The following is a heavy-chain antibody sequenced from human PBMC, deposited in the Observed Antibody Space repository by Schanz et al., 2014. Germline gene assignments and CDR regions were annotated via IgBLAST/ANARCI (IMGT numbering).Heavy chain of an antibody. CDR2: ISSSSSTI. CDR3: VRVSFADPRLYRGMDRDIDY. Sequence: EVQLVESGGGLVQPGGSLRLSCAASGFTFSGYSMNWVRQAPGKGLEWVAYISSSSSTIHYADSVKGRFTISRDNAKNSLYLQMDSLRAEDTAVYYCVRVSFADPRLYRGMDRDIDYWGQGTLVTVSS. V-gene: IGHV3-48*01. D-gene: IGHD5-18*01. J-gene: IGHJ4*02. CDR1: GFTFSGYS.